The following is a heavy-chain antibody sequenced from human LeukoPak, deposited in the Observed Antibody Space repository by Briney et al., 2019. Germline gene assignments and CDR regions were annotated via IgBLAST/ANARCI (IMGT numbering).Heavy chain of an antibody. J-gene: IGHJ4*02. D-gene: IGHD2-8*01. CDR1: GFSFSIYS. CDR2: ISGSSSYT. CDR3: ARGDRLGYCTNGVCYLTDY. Sequence: GGSLRLSCAASGFSFSIYSMNWVRQAPGKGLEWVSSISGSSSYTYYADSVKGRFTISRDNAKNSLYLQMNSLRAEDTAVYYCARGDRLGYCTNGVCYLTDYWGQGTLVTVSS. V-gene: IGHV3-21*01.